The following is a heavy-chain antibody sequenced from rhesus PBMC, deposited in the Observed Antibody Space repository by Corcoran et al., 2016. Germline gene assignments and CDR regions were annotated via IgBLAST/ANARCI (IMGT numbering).Heavy chain of an antibody. CDR2: IYAIGTSP. J-gene: IGHJ6*01. CDR1: GGSISSNY. V-gene: IGHV4S11*01. CDR3: ARQGYTNHLGGLDS. Sequence: QVQLQESGPGLVKPLETLSLTCAVSGGSISSNYWTWIRQSPGQGLEWIGYIYAIGTSPNYNPSLKSRVTLSVDTSRNQFSLKLNSVTAADTAVYYCARQGYTNHLGGLDSWGQGVVVTVSS. D-gene: IGHD2-39*02.